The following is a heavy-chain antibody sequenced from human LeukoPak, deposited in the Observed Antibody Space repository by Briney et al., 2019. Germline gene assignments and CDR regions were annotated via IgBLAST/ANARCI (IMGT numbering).Heavy chain of an antibody. J-gene: IGHJ4*02. Sequence: GESLKISCKGSGYTFTTYWIGWVRQMPGKDLEWMGIIYPGDSDTRYSPSFQGQVIISADKSISTAYLQWSSLKASDTATYYCARRSPYSSGWYFDYWGQGTLVTVSS. CDR1: GYTFTTYW. D-gene: IGHD6-19*01. CDR3: ARRSPYSSGWYFDY. V-gene: IGHV5-51*01. CDR2: IYPGDSDT.